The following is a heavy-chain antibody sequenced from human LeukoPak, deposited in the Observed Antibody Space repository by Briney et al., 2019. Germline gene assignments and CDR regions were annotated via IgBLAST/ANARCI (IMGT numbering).Heavy chain of an antibody. V-gene: IGHV4-39*01. D-gene: IGHD3-22*01. CDR2: IYYSGST. CDR3: ARHQTYYYDSSGRGEPFDY. J-gene: IGHJ4*02. CDR1: GGSISSSSYY. Sequence: SETLSLTCTVSGGSISSSSYYRGWIRQPPGKGLEWIGSIYYSGSTYYNPSLKSRVTISVDTSKNQFSLKLSSVTAADTAVYYCARHQTYYYDSSGRGEPFDYWGQGTLVTVSS.